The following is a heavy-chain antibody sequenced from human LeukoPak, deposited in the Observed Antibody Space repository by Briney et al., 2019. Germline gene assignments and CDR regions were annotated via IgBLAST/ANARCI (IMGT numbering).Heavy chain of an antibody. J-gene: IGHJ4*02. CDR3: ARDGVYSDYDYYFDY. CDR1: GGSITSSNW. D-gene: IGHD5-12*01. Sequence: PSETLSLTCAVSGGSITSSNWWSWVRQPPGKGLEWIGEIYHSGSINYNPSLKSRVTISVDTFNNQFSLKLSSVTAADTAVYYCARDGVYSDYDYYFDYWGQGTLVTVSS. CDR2: IYHSGSI. V-gene: IGHV4-4*02.